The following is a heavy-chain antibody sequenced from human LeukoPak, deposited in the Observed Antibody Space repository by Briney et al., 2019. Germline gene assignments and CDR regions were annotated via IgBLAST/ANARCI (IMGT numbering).Heavy chain of an antibody. CDR1: GGSISSGSYY. V-gene: IGHV4-61*02. CDR2: IYTSGST. CDR3: ARENGTYYYDSSGYYYNWFDP. J-gene: IGHJ5*02. D-gene: IGHD3-22*01. Sequence: SETLSLTCTVSGGSISSGSYYWSWIRQPAGKGLEWIGRIYTSGSTNYNPSLKSRVTISVDTSKNQFSLKLSSVTAADTAVYYCARENGTYYYDSSGYYYNWFDPWGQGTLVTVSS.